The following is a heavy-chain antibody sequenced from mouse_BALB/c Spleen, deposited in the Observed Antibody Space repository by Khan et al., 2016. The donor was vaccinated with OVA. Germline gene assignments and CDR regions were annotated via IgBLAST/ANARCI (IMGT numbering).Heavy chain of an antibody. Sequence: EVQLQESGGDVVKPGGSLKLSCAASGFTFSTYGMSWVRQTPDKRLEWVATVSTGGHYTYYPDTVKGRFTISRDNAKNTLYLQMSSLKSEETAMFYCARLAYYYDSEGFAYWGQGTLVTVSA. CDR2: VSTGGHYT. CDR3: ARLAYYYDSEGFAY. CDR1: GFTFSTYG. D-gene: IGHD1-1*01. J-gene: IGHJ3*01. V-gene: IGHV5-6*01.